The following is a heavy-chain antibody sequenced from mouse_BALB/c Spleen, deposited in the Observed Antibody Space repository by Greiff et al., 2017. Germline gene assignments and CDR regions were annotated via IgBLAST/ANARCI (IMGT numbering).Heavy chain of an antibody. CDR1: GFTFSSYA. CDR2: ISSGGST. V-gene: IGHV5-6-5*01. Sequence: EVMLVESGGGLVKPGGSLKLSCAASGFTFSSYAMSWVRQTPEKRLEWVASISSGGSTYYPDSVKGRFTISRDNARNILYLQMSSLRSEDTAMYYCARDGEGRGWFAYWGQGTLVTVSA. CDR3: ARDGEGRGWFAY. J-gene: IGHJ3*01.